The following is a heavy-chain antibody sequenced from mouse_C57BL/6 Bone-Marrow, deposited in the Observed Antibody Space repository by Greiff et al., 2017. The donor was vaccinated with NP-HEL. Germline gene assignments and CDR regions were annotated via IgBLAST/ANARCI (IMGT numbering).Heavy chain of an antibody. Sequence: LVESGAELARPGASVKLSCKASGYTFTSYGISWVKQRTGQGLEWIGEIYPRSGNTYYNEKFKGKATLTADKSSSTAYMELRSLTSEDSAVYFCARRGIYDGHLYYFDYWGQGTTLTVSS. CDR1: GYTFTSYG. CDR3: ARRGIYDGHLYYFDY. CDR2: IYPRSGNT. J-gene: IGHJ2*01. V-gene: IGHV1-81*01. D-gene: IGHD2-3*01.